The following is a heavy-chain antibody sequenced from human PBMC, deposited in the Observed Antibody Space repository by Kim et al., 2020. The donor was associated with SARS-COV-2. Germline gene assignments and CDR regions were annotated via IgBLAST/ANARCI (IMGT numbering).Heavy chain of an antibody. CDR1: GFTFSSYA. J-gene: IGHJ6*02. D-gene: IGHD3-3*01. CDR3: AKVAIFGVVRGPEYGMDV. CDR2: ISGSGGST. V-gene: IGHV3-23*01. Sequence: GWSLRLSCAASGFTFSSYAMSWVRQAPGKGLEWVSAISGSGGSTYYADSVKGRFTISRDNSKNTLYLQMNSLRAEDTAVYYCAKVAIFGVVRGPEYGMDVWGQGTTVTVSS.